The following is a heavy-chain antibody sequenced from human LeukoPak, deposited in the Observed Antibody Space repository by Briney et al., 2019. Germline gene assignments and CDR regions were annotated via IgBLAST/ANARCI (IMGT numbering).Heavy chain of an antibody. V-gene: IGHV4-59*01. Sequence: SETLSLTCTVSGGSISSYYWSWIQQPPGKGLEWIGYIYYSGSTNYNPSLKSRVTISVDTSKNQFSLKLSSVTAADTAVYYCARVPLGGVTLFDYWGQGTLVTVSS. CDR1: GGSISSYY. D-gene: IGHD3-16*01. CDR2: IYYSGST. J-gene: IGHJ4*02. CDR3: ARVPLGGVTLFDY.